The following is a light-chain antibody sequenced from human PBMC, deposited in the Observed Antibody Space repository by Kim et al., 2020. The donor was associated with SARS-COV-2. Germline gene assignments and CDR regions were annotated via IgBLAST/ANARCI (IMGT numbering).Light chain of an antibody. CDR2: SDD. CDR3: AAWDDRLNGYV. Sequence: QSVLTQPPSASGTPGQRVSISCSGSDSNIGTNIVNWYQQFPGTAPKVLIYSDDQRPSGVPDRFSGSKSGTSASLAISGLQSEDEAEYYCAAWDDRLNGYVFGTGTKVTVL. V-gene: IGLV1-44*01. J-gene: IGLJ1*01. CDR1: DSNIGTNI.